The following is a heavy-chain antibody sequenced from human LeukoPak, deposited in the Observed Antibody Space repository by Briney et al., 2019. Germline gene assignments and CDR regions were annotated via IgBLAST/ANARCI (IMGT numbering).Heavy chain of an antibody. D-gene: IGHD3-22*01. J-gene: IGHJ4*02. CDR3: ARIVSDYYDSSGYYDY. Sequence: PSETLSLTCTVSGGSISSSSYYWGWIRQPPGKGLEWIGSIYYSGSTYYNPSLKSRVTISVDTSKNQFSLKLSSLTAADTAVYYCARIVSDYYDSSGYYDYWGQGTLVTVSS. CDR2: IYYSGST. CDR1: GGSISSSSYY. V-gene: IGHV4-39*01.